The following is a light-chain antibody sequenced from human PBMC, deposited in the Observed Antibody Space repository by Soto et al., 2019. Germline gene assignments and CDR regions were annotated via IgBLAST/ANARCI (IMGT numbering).Light chain of an antibody. J-gene: IGLJ1*01. Sequence: QSVLTQPASASGSPGPSITISCTGTRSDVGGYNYVSWYQQHPGKAPKLMIYEVSNRPSGVSNRFSGSKSGNTASLTISGLQAEDEADYYCSSYTSSSTYVFGTGTKVTVL. CDR2: EVS. CDR1: RSDVGGYNY. CDR3: SSYTSSSTYV. V-gene: IGLV2-14*01.